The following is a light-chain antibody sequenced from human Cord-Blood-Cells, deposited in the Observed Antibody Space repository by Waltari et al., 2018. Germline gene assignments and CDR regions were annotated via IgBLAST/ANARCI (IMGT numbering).Light chain of an antibody. Sequence: QSPLPHPRPVSGSPGQSVTIPCPGTSSVFGGYNIVSWYQQHPGKAPKLMIYDVSKRPSGVPDRFSGSKSGNTASLTLSGLQAEDEADYYCCSYAGSYVFGTGTKVTVL. J-gene: IGLJ1*01. CDR1: SSVFGGYNI. V-gene: IGLV2-11*01. CDR3: CSYAGSYV. CDR2: DVS.